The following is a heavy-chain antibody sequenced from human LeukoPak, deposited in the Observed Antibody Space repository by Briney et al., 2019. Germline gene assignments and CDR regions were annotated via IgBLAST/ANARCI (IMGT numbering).Heavy chain of an antibody. CDR3: ARGRGMATITYFDY. V-gene: IGHV3-21*01. Sequence: GGSLRLSCAASGFTFSSYSMNWVRQAPGKGLEWVSSISSSSSYIYYADSVKGRFTISRDNAKNSLYLQMNSLRAEDTAVYYCARGRGMATITYFDYWGQGTLVTVSS. J-gene: IGHJ4*02. CDR2: ISSSSSYI. D-gene: IGHD5-24*01. CDR1: GFTFSSYS.